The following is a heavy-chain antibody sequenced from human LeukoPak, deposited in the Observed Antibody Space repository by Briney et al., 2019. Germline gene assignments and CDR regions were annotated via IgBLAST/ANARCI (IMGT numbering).Heavy chain of an antibody. CDR1: GGFFSGYY. J-gene: IGHJ6*04. V-gene: IGHV4-34*01. CDR3: ARSGYCSGGSCYPPGYYYYGMDV. CDR2: INHSGST. D-gene: IGHD2-15*01. Sequence: LETLSLTCAVYGGFFSGYYWSWIRQPPGKGLEWIGGINHSGSTNYNPSLKSRVTISVDTSKNQFFLKLSSVTAADTAVYYCARSGYCSGGSCYPPGYYYYGMDVWGKGTTVTVSS.